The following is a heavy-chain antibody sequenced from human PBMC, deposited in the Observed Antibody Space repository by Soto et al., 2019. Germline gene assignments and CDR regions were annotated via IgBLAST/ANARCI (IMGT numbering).Heavy chain of an antibody. CDR2: ISDSGGST. V-gene: IGHV3-23*01. D-gene: IGHD6-13*01. J-gene: IGHJ4*02. CDR1: GFTFKKHVA. Sequence: GGSLRLSCAASGFTFKKHVAMSWVRQAPGKGLEWVSSISDSGGSTYYPDSVKGRFTISRDNSRNTVYLQMKSLRADDTALYYCAARALEHCYTSSCYGPFDYCGQGTLVTVSS. CDR3: AARALEHCYTSSCYGPFDY.